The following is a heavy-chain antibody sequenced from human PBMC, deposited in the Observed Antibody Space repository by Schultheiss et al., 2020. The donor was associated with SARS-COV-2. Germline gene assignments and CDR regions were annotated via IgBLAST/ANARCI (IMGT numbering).Heavy chain of an antibody. J-gene: IGHJ3*02. V-gene: IGHV3-74*01. CDR2: INSDGSST. CDR1: GFTFSSYW. Sequence: GESLKISCAASGFTFSSYWMHWVRQAPGKGLVWVSRINSDGSSTSYADSVKGRFTISRDNSKNTLYLQMGSLRAEDMAVYYCARSRYYDSSGYSDAFDIWGQGTMVTVSS. D-gene: IGHD3-22*01. CDR3: ARSRYYDSSGYSDAFDI.